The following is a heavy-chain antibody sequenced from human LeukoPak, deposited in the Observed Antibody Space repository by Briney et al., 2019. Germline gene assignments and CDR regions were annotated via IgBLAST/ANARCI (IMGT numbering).Heavy chain of an antibody. Sequence: PGGSLRLSCAASGFTFSSYAMHWVRQAPGKGLEWVAVISYDGSNKYYADSVKGRFTISRGNSKNTLYLQMNSLRAEDTAVYYCARALFFGGDFDYWGQGTLVTVSS. CDR3: ARALFFGGDFDY. V-gene: IGHV3-30*04. CDR2: ISYDGSNK. J-gene: IGHJ4*02. D-gene: IGHD4-23*01. CDR1: GFTFSSYA.